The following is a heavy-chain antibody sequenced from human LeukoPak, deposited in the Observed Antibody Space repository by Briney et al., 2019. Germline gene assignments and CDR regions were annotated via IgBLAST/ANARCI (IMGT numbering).Heavy chain of an antibody. CDR3: AKAGGIAAAGAFDY. D-gene: IGHD6-13*01. CDR2: ISWNSGSV. Sequence: SLRLSCAASGFTFDDYAMQWVRQAPGKGLEWVSGISWNSGSVGYADSVKGRFTISRDNAKNSLYLQMNSLRAEDMALYYCAKAGGIAAAGAFDYWGQGTLVTVSS. V-gene: IGHV3-9*03. J-gene: IGHJ4*02. CDR1: GFTFDDYA.